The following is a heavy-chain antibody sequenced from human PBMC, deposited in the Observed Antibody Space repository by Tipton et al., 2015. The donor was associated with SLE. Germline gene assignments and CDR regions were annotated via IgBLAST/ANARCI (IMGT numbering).Heavy chain of an antibody. CDR2: INHSGST. CDR3: ARRGVDTAMAYYFDY. J-gene: IGHJ4*02. CDR1: GGSFSGYY. Sequence: TLSLTCAVYGGSFSGYYWSWIRQPPGKGLEWIGEINHSGSTNYNPSLKSRVTISVDTSKNQFSLKLGSVTAADTAVYYCARRGVDTAMAYYFDYWGQGTLVTVSS. V-gene: IGHV4-34*01. D-gene: IGHD5-18*01.